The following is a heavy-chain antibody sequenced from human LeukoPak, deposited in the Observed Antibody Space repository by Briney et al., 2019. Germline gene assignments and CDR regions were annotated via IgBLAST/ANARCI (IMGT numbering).Heavy chain of an antibody. V-gene: IGHV1-2*06. CDR3: ARVRYSTRSSLQP. CDR1: GYTFTGYY. J-gene: IGHJ4*02. D-gene: IGHD6-13*01. Sequence: ASVKVSCKASGYTFTGYYMHWVRQAPGQGLEWMGRINPNSGGTNYAQKFQGRVTMTRDTSISTAYMELSRLRSDDTAVYYCARVRYSTRSSLQPWGQGTLVTVSS. CDR2: INPNSGGT.